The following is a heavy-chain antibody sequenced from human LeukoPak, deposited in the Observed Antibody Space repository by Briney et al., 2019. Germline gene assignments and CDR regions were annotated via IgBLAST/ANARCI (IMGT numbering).Heavy chain of an antibody. Sequence: SETLSLTCTVSGGSISSYYWSWIRQPPGKGLEWIGYIYYSGSTYYNPSLKSRVTISVDTSKNQFSLKLSSVTAADTAVYYCASRSGYDLNWGQGTLVTVSS. V-gene: IGHV4-59*12. CDR2: IYYSGST. J-gene: IGHJ4*02. D-gene: IGHD5-12*01. CDR3: ASRSGYDLN. CDR1: GGSISSYY.